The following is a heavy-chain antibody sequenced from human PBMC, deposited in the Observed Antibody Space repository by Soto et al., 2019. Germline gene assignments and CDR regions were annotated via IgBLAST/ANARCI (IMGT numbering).Heavy chain of an antibody. CDR3: ARGAGGFGVIDPAIYYYYYMDV. CDR1: GYTLTELS. Sequence: ASVKVSCKVSGYTLTELSMHWVRQAPGKGLEWMGGFDPEDGETIYAQKFQGRVTMTEDTSTDTAYMELSSLRSEDTAVYYCARGAGGFGVIDPAIYYYYYMDVWGKGTTVTVSS. CDR2: FDPEDGET. D-gene: IGHD3-10*01. V-gene: IGHV1-24*01. J-gene: IGHJ6*03.